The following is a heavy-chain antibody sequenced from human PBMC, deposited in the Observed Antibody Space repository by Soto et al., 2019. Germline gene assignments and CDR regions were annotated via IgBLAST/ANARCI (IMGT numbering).Heavy chain of an antibody. CDR3: ARARVYCSGGSCYGDGDFDY. J-gene: IGHJ4*02. Sequence: QVQLVESGGGVVQPGRSLRLSCAASGFTFSSYAMHWVRQAPGKGLEWVAVISYDGSNKYYADSVKGRFTISRDNSKNPLYLQMNSLRAEDTAVYYCARARVYCSGGSCYGDGDFDYWGQGTLVTVSS. CDR2: ISYDGSNK. CDR1: GFTFSSYA. D-gene: IGHD2-15*01. V-gene: IGHV3-30-3*01.